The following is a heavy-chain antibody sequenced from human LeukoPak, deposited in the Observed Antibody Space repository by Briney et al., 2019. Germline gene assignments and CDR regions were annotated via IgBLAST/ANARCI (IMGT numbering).Heavy chain of an antibody. D-gene: IGHD6-13*01. V-gene: IGHV1-69-2*01. CDR2: VDPEDGET. J-gene: IGHJ4*02. CDR3: ATLTAAAGTGFDY. Sequence: AASVKISCNVSGYTFTDYYLHWVQQAPGKGLEWMGLVDPEDGETIYAEKFQGRVTITADTSTDTAYMELSSLRSEDTAVYYCATLTAAAGTGFDYWGQGTLVTVSS. CDR1: GYTFTDYY.